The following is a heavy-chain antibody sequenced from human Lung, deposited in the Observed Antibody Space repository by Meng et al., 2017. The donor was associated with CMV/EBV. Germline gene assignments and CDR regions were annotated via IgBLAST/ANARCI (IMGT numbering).Heavy chain of an antibody. D-gene: IGHD3-16*01. CDR3: AREGVYFAY. J-gene: IGHJ4*02. CDR1: GFTFSTYA. V-gene: IGHV3-30-3*01. Sequence: SCSASGFTFSTYAMHWVRQAPGKGLEWVALISFDGSSKYFADSVKGRFTISRDSSKNTLYLQMNTLRTEDTAIYFCAREGVYFAYWGQGTLVTVSS. CDR2: ISFDGSSK.